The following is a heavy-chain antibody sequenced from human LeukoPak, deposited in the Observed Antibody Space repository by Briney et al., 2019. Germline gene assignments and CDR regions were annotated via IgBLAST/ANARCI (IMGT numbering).Heavy chain of an antibody. J-gene: IGHJ6*03. D-gene: IGHD2-15*01. V-gene: IGHV1-24*01. CDR2: FDPEDGET. CDR3: ARGFTVVVAATSGDYYYMDV. CDR1: GYTLTELS. Sequence: GASVKVSCKVSGYTLTELSMHWVRQAPGKGLEWMGGFDPEDGETIYAQKFQGRVTMTEDTSTDTAYMELRSLRSDDTAVYYCARGFTVVVAATSGDYYYMDVWGKGTTVTVSS.